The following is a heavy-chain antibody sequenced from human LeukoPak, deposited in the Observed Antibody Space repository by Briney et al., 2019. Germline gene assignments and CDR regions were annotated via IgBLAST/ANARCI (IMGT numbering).Heavy chain of an antibody. CDR3: ARGDYSRFDY. Sequence: SETLSLTCAVYGGSFSGYYWSWIRQPPGRGLEWIGEINHSGSTNYNPSLKSRVTISVDTSKNQFSLKLSSVTAADTAVYYCARGDYSRFDYWGQGTLVPVSS. CDR2: INHSGST. V-gene: IGHV4-34*01. D-gene: IGHD4-11*01. CDR1: GGSFSGYY. J-gene: IGHJ4*02.